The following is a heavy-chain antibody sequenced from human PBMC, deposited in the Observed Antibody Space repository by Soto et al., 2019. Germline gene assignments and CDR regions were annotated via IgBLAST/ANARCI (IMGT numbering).Heavy chain of an antibody. Sequence: SETLSLTCAVYGGSFSGYYWSWIRQPPGKGLEWIGEINHSGSTNYNPSLKSRVTISVDTSKNQFSLKLSSVTAADTAVYYCARGETGESYWGQGTLVTVSS. CDR3: ARGETGESY. CDR2: INHSGST. D-gene: IGHD7-27*01. J-gene: IGHJ4*02. CDR1: GGSFSGYY. V-gene: IGHV4-34*01.